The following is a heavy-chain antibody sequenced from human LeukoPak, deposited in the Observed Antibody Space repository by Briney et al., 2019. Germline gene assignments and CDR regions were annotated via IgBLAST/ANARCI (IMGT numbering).Heavy chain of an antibody. CDR3: AKDRSYRLDV. CDR1: GFSFSTYA. Sequence: GGSLRLSWAAAGFSFSTYAMSGVRKARGKGVEWVSALSGSGSSTYYADSVKGRFTISRDNSRNPLYLPMSSLRADDTALYFCAKDRSYRLDVWGQGTTVTVPS. V-gene: IGHV3-23*01. CDR2: LSGSGSST. J-gene: IGHJ6*02.